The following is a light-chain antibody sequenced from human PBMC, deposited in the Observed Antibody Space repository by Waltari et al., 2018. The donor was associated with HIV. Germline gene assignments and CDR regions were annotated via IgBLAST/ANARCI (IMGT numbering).Light chain of an antibody. V-gene: IGKV4-1*01. CDR1: QSRLYSYNNKNY. J-gene: IGKJ2*01. Sequence: DVVVTQSPDSLALSVGERATLNCKSSQSRLYSYNNKNYLAWYQQKPGPPPKLLIYWASTRGSGVPDRFSGGGSGTDFTLTINSLQAEDVAVYYCQQYYLVPYTFGQGTKLEIK. CDR2: WAS. CDR3: QQYYLVPYT.